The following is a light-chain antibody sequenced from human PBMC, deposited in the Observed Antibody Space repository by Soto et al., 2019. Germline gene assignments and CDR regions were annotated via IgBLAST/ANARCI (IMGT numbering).Light chain of an antibody. CDR2: DDY. CDR3: GTWDTSLYTVV. CDR1: SSNIGNNY. Sequence: QSVLTQPPSGSAAPGQKVTISCSGSSSNIGNNYVSWYQQLPGTAPKFLIYDDYKRPSGIPDRFSGSKSGTSATLGITGLQTGDEADYYCGTWDTSLYTVVFGGGTKLTVL. V-gene: IGLV1-51*01. J-gene: IGLJ2*01.